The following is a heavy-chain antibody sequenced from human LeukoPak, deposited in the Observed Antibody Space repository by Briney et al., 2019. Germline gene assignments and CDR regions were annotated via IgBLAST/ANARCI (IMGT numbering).Heavy chain of an antibody. CDR1: GYTFIGYY. J-gene: IGHJ4*02. CDR3: ARYSSSSGMGY. D-gene: IGHD6-6*01. CDR2: INPNSGDT. Sequence: ASVKVSCKPSGYTFIGYYIHWVRQTPGQGLEWMGRINPNSGDTNYENKFQGRVTMTRDTSISTAYMEVSRLRSDDTAVYYCARYSSSSGMGYWGQGTLVTVSS. V-gene: IGHV1-2*02.